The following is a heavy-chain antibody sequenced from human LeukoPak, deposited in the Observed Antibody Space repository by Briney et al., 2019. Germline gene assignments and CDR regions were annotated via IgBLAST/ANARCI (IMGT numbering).Heavy chain of an antibody. D-gene: IGHD1-7*01. CDR3: TTVLRTTYYYGMDV. CDR2: IKSKTDGGTT. CDR1: GFTFSNAW. J-gene: IGHJ6*02. Sequence: GGSLRLSCAASGFTFSNAWMSWVRQAPGKGLEWVGRIKSKTDGGTTDYAAPVKGRFTISRDDSKNMLYPQMNSLKTEDTAVYYCTTVLRTTYYYGMDVWGQGTTVTVSS. V-gene: IGHV3-15*01.